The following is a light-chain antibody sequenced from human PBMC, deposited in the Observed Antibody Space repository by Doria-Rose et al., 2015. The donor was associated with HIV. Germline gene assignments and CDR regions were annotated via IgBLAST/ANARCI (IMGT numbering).Light chain of an antibody. J-gene: IGKJ1*01. CDR3: HQYGTSWT. V-gene: IGKV3-20*01. CDR2: DGS. Sequence: EIVMTQSPGTLSLSPGERATLSCRASQSFSSTYLAWYQQKPGQAPGLLIYDGSTRATGIPDRFSASGSGTDFTLTINRLEPEDCALDDCHQYGTSWTFGQGSKVE. CDR1: QSFSSTY.